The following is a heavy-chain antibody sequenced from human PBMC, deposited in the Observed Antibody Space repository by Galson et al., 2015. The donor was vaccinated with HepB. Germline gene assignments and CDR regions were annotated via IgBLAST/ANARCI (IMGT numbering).Heavy chain of an antibody. CDR3: VKDLTYYYGSGISRAYGLDV. J-gene: IGHJ6*02. CDR2: IGWDGVTT. Sequence: LRLSCAASGFTFDDYTMHWVRQVPGKSLEWVSLIGWDGVTTYYANSVKGRFTISRDNSKHSLFPQMNSLRTQDTGLYYCVKDLTYYYGSGISRAYGLDVWGRGTTVTVAS. V-gene: IGHV3-43*01. CDR1: GFTFDDYT. D-gene: IGHD3-10*01.